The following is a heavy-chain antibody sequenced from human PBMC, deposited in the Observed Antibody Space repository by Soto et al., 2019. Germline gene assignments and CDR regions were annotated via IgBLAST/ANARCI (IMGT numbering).Heavy chain of an antibody. V-gene: IGHV3-9*01. Sequence: EIHLVESGGGLVQPGRSLRLACTGSGFTFGDYAMHWVRQPPGKGLEWVSHITWNSGRIDYADSVKGRFTISRDNAKNSLYLQMHSLRAEDTALYFCVKDTAFRDGYSSGDYDYWGQGVLVTVSS. CDR1: GFTFGDYA. D-gene: IGHD3-10*01. CDR3: VKDTAFRDGYSSGDYDY. J-gene: IGHJ4*02. CDR2: ITWNSGRI.